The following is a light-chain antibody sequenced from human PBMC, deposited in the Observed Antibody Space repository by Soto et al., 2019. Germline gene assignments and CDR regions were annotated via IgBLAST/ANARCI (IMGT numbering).Light chain of an antibody. Sequence: QSALTQPASVSGSPGQSITISCTGTSSDVGAYDYVSWYQQHAGRAPKLLIYEVYYRPSGVSNRFSGSKSGNTAYLTIFGLQAEDEADYYCRSFTTITTWVFGGGTKLTVL. J-gene: IGLJ3*02. CDR2: EVY. V-gene: IGLV2-14*01. CDR1: SSDVGAYDY. CDR3: RSFTTITTWV.